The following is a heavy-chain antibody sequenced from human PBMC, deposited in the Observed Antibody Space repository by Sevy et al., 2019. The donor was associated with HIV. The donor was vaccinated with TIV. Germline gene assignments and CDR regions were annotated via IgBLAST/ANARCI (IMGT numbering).Heavy chain of an antibody. J-gene: IGHJ4*02. D-gene: IGHD2-21*02. CDR3: AKEKSCGGACYYFDY. Sequence: GGSLRLSCVASQLRFEDSDMNWVRQVPGKGLQWVSGINWNAAATSYTDSVKGRFTISRDNAKNTLYLQMDSLRGEDTGLYFCAKEKSCGGACYYFDYRGQGALVTVSS. CDR1: QLRFEDSD. CDR2: INWNAAAT. V-gene: IGHV3-20*04.